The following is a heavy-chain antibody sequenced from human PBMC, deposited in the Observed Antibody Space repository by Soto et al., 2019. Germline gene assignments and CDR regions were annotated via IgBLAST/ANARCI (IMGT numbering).Heavy chain of an antibody. Sequence: SETLSLTCTVSGGSISSYYWSWIRQPPGKGLEWIGYIYYSGSTNYNPSLKSRVTISVDTSKNQFSPKLSSVTAADTAVYYCARVGGADVAVVDYWGQGTLVTVSS. J-gene: IGHJ4*02. D-gene: IGHD3-16*01. CDR2: IYYSGST. V-gene: IGHV4-59*08. CDR3: ARVGGADVAVVDY. CDR1: GGSISSYY.